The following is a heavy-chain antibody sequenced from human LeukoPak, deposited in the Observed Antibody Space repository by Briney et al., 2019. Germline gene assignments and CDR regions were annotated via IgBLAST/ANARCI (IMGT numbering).Heavy chain of an antibody. D-gene: IGHD3-10*01. CDR3: ARARGSGSYYGHDYYHYHYMDV. V-gene: IGHV1-46*01. Sequence: GASVKVSCKASGDTFTTDYIHWVRQGPGQGPEWMGVSNPSGGSTTNAQKFQGRVTMTRDTSTSTVYMELSSLRSEDTAIYYCARARGSGSYYGHDYYHYHYMDVWGKGTTVTVSS. CDR1: GDTFTTDY. J-gene: IGHJ6*03. CDR2: SNPSGGST.